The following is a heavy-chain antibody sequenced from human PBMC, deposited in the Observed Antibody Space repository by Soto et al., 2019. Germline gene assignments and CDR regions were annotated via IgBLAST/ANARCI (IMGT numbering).Heavy chain of an antibody. CDR2: ISGSGGST. V-gene: IGHV3-23*01. CDR3: AKHAVQEWLRFGYFDL. Sequence: EVQLLESGGGLVRPGGSLRLSCAASGFTFSSYAMSWVRQAPGKGLEWVSAISGSGGSTYYADSVKGRFTISRDNSKNTLYLQMNSLRAEDTAVYYCAKHAVQEWLRFGYFDLWGRGTLVTVSS. J-gene: IGHJ2*01. D-gene: IGHD5-12*01. CDR1: GFTFSSYA.